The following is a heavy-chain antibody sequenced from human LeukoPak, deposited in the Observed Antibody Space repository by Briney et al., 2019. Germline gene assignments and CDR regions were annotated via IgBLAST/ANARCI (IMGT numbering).Heavy chain of an antibody. CDR1: GFTFSSYA. CDR3: AKFIDFWSGYYADY. CDR2: ISGSGGST. V-gene: IGHV3-23*01. J-gene: IGHJ4*02. D-gene: IGHD3-3*01. Sequence: PGGSLSLSFAASGFTFSSYAMSWVRQAPGKGLEWVSAISGSGGSTYYADSVKGRFTISRDNSKNTLYLQMNSLRAEDTAVYYCAKFIDFWSGYYADYWGQGTLVTVSS.